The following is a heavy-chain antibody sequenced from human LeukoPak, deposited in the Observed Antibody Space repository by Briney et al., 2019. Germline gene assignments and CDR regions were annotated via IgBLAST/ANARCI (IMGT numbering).Heavy chain of an antibody. CDR3: ARVSTYEYSRSGWAFDI. J-gene: IGHJ3*02. CDR2: ISAYNGNT. Sequence: ASVKVSCTASGYTFTSYGISWVRQAPGQGLEWMGWISAYNGNTNYAQKLQGRVTMTTDTSTSTAYMELRSLRSDDTAVYYCARVSTYEYSRSGWAFDIWGQGTMVTVSS. CDR1: GYTFTSYG. D-gene: IGHD6-6*01. V-gene: IGHV1-18*01.